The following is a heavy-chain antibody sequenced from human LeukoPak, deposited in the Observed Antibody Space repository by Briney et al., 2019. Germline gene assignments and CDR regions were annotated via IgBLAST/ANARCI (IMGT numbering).Heavy chain of an antibody. CDR1: GFTFSNYG. V-gene: IGHV3-30*02. Sequence: GGSLRLSCAASGFTFSNYGMFWVRQAPGKGLDWVAFIRFDGGHKYYADSVKGRFTISRDNSKNTLYLQMNSLRAEDTAVYYCAKDKEYYYDSSTSPGYYYYYMDVWGKGTTVTVSS. CDR2: IRFDGGHK. J-gene: IGHJ6*03. D-gene: IGHD3-22*01. CDR3: AKDKEYYYDSSTSPGYYYYYMDV.